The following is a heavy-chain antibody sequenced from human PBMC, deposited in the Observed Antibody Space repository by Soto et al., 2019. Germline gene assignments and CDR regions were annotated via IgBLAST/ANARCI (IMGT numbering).Heavy chain of an antibody. V-gene: IGHV2-70*01. CDR1: GFSLSTSGMC. D-gene: IGHD6-19*01. Sequence: DPTLVNARQTLTLTCTFYGFSLSTSGMCVSWIRQPPGKALEWLALIDWDDDKYYSTSLKTRLTISKDTSKNQVVLTMTNMDPVDTATYYCARTGIAVAGIWGWFDPWGQGTLVTVSS. CDR2: IDWDDDK. J-gene: IGHJ5*02. CDR3: ARTGIAVAGIWGWFDP.